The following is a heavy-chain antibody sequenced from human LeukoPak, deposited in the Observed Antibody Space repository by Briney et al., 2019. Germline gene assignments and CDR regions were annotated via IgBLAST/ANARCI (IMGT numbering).Heavy chain of an antibody. V-gene: IGHV3-48*02. Sequence: PGGSLRLSCAASGFTFSSYSMNWVRQAPGKGLEWVSYISSSSSTIYYADSVKGRFTISRDNAKNSLYLQMNSLRDEDTAVYYCARDPLPPYQLDAFDIWGQGTMVTVSS. CDR3: ARDPLPPYQLDAFDI. D-gene: IGHD2-2*01. J-gene: IGHJ3*02. CDR2: ISSSSSTI. CDR1: GFTFSSYS.